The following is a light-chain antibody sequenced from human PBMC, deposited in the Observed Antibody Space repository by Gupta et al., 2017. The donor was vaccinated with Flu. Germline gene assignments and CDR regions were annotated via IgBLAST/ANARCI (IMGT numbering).Light chain of an antibody. J-gene: IGLJ1*01. CDR1: HSNIGAGYD. Sequence: QSVLTQPPSVSGDPRQRVTISCTGSHSNIGAGYDVFWYQQLPGTAPKLLIYNNNKRPSGVPDRFSGSKSGTSASLAITGLQPEDEADYYCQSYDSSFYVFGTGTKVSVL. V-gene: IGLV1-40*01. CDR2: NNN. CDR3: QSYDSSFYV.